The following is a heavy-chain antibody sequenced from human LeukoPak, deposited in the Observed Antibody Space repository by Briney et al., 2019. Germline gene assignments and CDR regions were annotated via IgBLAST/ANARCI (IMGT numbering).Heavy chain of an antibody. Sequence: LTGGSLGLSCTASGFTVSNNYMSWVRQAPGRGLEWVSVIYSGGSTYHADSVKGRFIISRDNSKNTLNLQMNSLRVEDSAVYYCARDRYSYGYALDCWGQGTLVTVSS. J-gene: IGHJ4*02. CDR3: ARDRYSYGYALDC. CDR2: IYSGGST. CDR1: GFTVSNNY. V-gene: IGHV3-66*02. D-gene: IGHD5-18*01.